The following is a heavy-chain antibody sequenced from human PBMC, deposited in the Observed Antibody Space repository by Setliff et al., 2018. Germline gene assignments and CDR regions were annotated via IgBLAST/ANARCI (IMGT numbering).Heavy chain of an antibody. CDR2: IGESGGDT. D-gene: IGHD3-10*01. J-gene: IGHJ5*02. Sequence: GGSLRLSCAASGFTFSTYEMNWVRRAPGKGLEWVSVIGESGGDTYYADSVKSRFTISRDNSKNTLYLQMNSLRAEDTAVYYCAKNGFGVVALGVNNWFDPWGQGTLVTV. CDR1: GFTFSTYE. CDR3: AKNGFGVVALGVNNWFDP. V-gene: IGHV3-23*01.